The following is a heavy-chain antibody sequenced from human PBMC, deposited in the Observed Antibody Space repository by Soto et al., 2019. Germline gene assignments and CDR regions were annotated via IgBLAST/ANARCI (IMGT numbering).Heavy chain of an antibody. V-gene: IGHV3-30-3*01. Sequence: QVQLVESGGGVVQPGRSLRLSCAASGFTFSSYAMHWVRQAPGKGLEWVAVISYDGSNKYYADSVKGRFTISRDNSKNTLYLQMNSLRAEDTAVYYCARDREVLRFLEWLDNYYYYDGMDVWGQGTTVTVSS. CDR3: ARDREVLRFLEWLDNYYYYDGMDV. J-gene: IGHJ6*02. CDR1: GFTFSSYA. CDR2: ISYDGSNK. D-gene: IGHD3-3*01.